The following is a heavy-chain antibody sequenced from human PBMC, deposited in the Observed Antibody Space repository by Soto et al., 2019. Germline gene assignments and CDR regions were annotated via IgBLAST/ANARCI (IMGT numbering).Heavy chain of an antibody. CDR1: GYSFASYG. CDR3: ARTRSFTLGFYYDGMDV. D-gene: IGHD6-6*01. J-gene: IGHJ6*02. V-gene: IGHV5-51*01. CDR2: IYPGDSDT. Sequence: PGESLKISCQGSGYSFASYGIGWVRQMTGKDLEWMGIIYPGDSDTRYSPSFQGQVTISADKPLRTAYLQWTSLKASDTALYYCARTRSFTLGFYYDGMDVWGQGTTVTVSS.